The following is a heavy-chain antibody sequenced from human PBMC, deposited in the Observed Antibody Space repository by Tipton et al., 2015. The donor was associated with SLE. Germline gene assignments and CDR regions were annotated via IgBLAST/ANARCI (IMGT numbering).Heavy chain of an antibody. D-gene: IGHD2-2*01. V-gene: IGHV4-39*07. J-gene: IGHJ5*02. CDR2: IYYSGTT. Sequence: TLSLTCTVSGGSISSSTYYWGWIRQPPGKGLEWIGIIYYSGTTYYNPSLRSRVAISVDTSNYQFSLRLNSVTAADTAVYYCARSYRVVPAAISWFDPWGQGTLVTVSS. CDR3: ARSYRVVPAAISWFDP. CDR1: GGSISSSTYY.